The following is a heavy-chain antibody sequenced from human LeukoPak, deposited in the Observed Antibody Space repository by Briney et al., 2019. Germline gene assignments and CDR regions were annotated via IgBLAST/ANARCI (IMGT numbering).Heavy chain of an antibody. V-gene: IGHV4-39*01. CDR1: GGSISSSSYY. J-gene: IGHJ6*03. CDR3: ARHSYGDYSRYYYYMDV. D-gene: IGHD4-17*01. Sequence: SETLSLTCTVSGGSISSSSYYWGWIRQPPGKGLEWIGSIYYSGSTYHNPSLKSRVTISVDTSKNQFSLKLSSVTAADTAMYYCARHSYGDYSRYYYYMDVWGKGTTVTVSS. CDR2: IYYSGST.